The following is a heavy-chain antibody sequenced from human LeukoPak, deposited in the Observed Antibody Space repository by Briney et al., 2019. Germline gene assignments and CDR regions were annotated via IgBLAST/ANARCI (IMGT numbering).Heavy chain of an antibody. CDR2: INHSGST. CDR1: GGSFSGYY. CDR3: AGVRGWGTNWKYGLGNWFDP. D-gene: IGHD1-7*01. V-gene: IGHV4-34*01. Sequence: SETLSLTCAVYGGSFSGYYWSWIRQPPGKGLEWIGEINHSGSTNYNPSLKSRVTISVDTSQNQFSLKLCSVTAADTAVYYWAGVRGWGTNWKYGLGNWFDPWGQGTLVTVSS. J-gene: IGHJ5*02.